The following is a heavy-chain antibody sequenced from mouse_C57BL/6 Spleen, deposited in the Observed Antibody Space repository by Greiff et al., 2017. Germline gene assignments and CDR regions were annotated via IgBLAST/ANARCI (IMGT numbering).Heavy chain of an antibody. J-gene: IGHJ4*01. CDR3: ARKIYGSSYAMDY. V-gene: IGHV1-55*01. CDR2: IYPGSGST. D-gene: IGHD1-1*01. Sequence: VQLQQPGAELVKPGASVKMSCKASGYTFTSYWITWVKQRPGQGLEWIGDIYPGSGSTNYNEKFKSKATLTVDTSSSTAYMQLSSLTSEDSAVYYCARKIYGSSYAMDYWGQGTSVTVSS. CDR1: GYTFTSYW.